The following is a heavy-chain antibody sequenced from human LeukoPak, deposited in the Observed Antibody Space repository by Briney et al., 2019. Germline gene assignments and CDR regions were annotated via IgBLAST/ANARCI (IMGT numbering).Heavy chain of an antibody. Sequence: ASVKVSCKASGFTFSGYYMQWVRQAPGQGLEWMGIINPSDGSTKYAQKFQGRATMTGDTSTNTVYMELSSLGSEDTALYYCVRDGLQTRYSWNDEGRKNWFDPWGQGTLVTVSS. D-gene: IGHD1-1*01. V-gene: IGHV1-46*01. J-gene: IGHJ5*02. CDR3: VRDGLQTRYSWNDEGRKNWFDP. CDR2: INPSDGST. CDR1: GFTFSGYY.